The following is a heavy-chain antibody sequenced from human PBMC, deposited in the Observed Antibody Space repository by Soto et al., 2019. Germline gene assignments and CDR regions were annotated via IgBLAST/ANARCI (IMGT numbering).Heavy chain of an antibody. CDR1: GDSISSSSYY. V-gene: IGHV4-39*07. J-gene: IGHJ6*02. CDR2: IYYSGST. D-gene: IGHD6-19*01. CDR3: ARDIESSPWLIGDFYGMDV. Sequence: SETLSLTCTVSGDSISSSSYYWGWIRQPPGKGLEWIGSIYYSGSTNYNPSLKGRVTISVDTSKNQFSLKLSSVTAADTAVYYCARDIESSPWLIGDFYGMDVWGQGTTVTVSS.